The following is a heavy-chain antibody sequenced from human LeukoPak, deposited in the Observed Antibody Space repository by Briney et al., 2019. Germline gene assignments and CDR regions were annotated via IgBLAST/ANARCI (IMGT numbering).Heavy chain of an antibody. Sequence: GGSLRLSCAASGFTFSSYAMSWVRQAPGKGLDWVSAISGSGGSTYYADSVKGRFTISRDNSKNTLYLQMNSLRAEDTAVYYCAKDYGYGGNFDYWGQGTLVTVSS. J-gene: IGHJ4*02. V-gene: IGHV3-23*01. CDR1: GFTFSSYA. CDR2: ISGSGGST. D-gene: IGHD4-23*01. CDR3: AKDYGYGGNFDY.